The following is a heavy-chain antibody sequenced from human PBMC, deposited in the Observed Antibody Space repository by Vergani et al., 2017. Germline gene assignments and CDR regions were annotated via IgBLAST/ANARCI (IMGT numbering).Heavy chain of an antibody. CDR2: ISWNSGAV. D-gene: IGHD5-12*01. CDR3: TKGSVYYHDSAGHGYDPYTGFDL. Sequence: DLVESGGGLAQPGGSLRLSCEASGITFWKFGMHWVRQGPGKGLEWVSGISWNSGAVDYADSVRGRFTISSDNAKISLFLEMNSLRFEDTTVYFCTKGSVYYHDSAGHGYDPYTGFDLWGQGTLVTVSS. V-gene: IGHV3-9*01. J-gene: IGHJ3*01. CDR1: GITFWKFG.